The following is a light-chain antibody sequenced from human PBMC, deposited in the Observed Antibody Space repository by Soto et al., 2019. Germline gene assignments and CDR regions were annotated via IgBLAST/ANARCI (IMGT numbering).Light chain of an antibody. V-gene: IGKV3-20*01. CDR2: AAS. Sequence: IVLTQSPDTLSLSPGERATLSCRASHSVSSSYLAWYPQKPGQAPRLLMSAASSRATGIPDRFSGSGSGTDFTRNSSRLEAEDFAVSSWQQSSSSQITCRQGTRLEI. J-gene: IGKJ5*01. CDR3: QQSSSSQIT. CDR1: HSVSSSY.